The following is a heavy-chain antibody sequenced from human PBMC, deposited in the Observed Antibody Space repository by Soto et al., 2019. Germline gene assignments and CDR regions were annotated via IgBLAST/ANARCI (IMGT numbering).Heavy chain of an antibody. CDR1: GGFVSSGSYY. CDR2: MSHSGGT. J-gene: IGHJ3*02. Sequence: QVQLQQWGAGLLKPSETLSLTCAVYGGFVSSGSYYWCWIRQPPGKGLEWIGEMSHSGGTHFNPSLTSRVTIAVDTSKTQFTLKMRSVTAADTALYYCARVERGTATTVVDAFDIWGPGTMVAVSS. V-gene: IGHV4-34*01. D-gene: IGHD1-1*01. CDR3: ARVERGTATTVVDAFDI.